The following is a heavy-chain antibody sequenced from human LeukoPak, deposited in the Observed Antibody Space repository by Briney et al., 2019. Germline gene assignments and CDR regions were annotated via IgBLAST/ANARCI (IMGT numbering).Heavy chain of an antibody. CDR3: ARKENVYYYFDY. J-gene: IGHJ4*02. D-gene: IGHD3-10*01. CDR1: GYSITSSSW. V-gene: IGHV4-28*01. CDR2: IYHSGTT. Sequence: SDTLSLTCAVSGYSITSSSWWGWIRQPPGKGLEWIGYIYHSGTTYYNPSLQSRVTMSVDTSKNQFSLKLSSVTAVDTAVYYCARKENVYYYFDYWGQGTPVTVSS.